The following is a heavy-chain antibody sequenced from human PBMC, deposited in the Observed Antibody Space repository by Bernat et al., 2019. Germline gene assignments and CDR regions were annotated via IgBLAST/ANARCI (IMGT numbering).Heavy chain of an antibody. CDR1: GFTFSDYY. CDR2: ISSSGSTI. CDR3: ARDGSYCSGGSCYSFHDAFDI. J-gene: IGHJ3*02. Sequence: QVQLVESGGGLVKPGGSLRLSCAASGFTFSDYYMSWIRQAPGKGLEWVSYISSSGSTIYYADSVKGRFTISRDNAKNSLYLQMNSLRAEDTAVYYCARDGSYCSGGSCYSFHDAFDIWGQGTKVTVSS. V-gene: IGHV3-11*01. D-gene: IGHD2-15*01.